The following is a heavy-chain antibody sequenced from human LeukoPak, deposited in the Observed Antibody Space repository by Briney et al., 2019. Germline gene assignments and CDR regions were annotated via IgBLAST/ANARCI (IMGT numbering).Heavy chain of an antibody. CDR2: MWYDGSNK. CDR3: ARDFKVRYSYGKYGMDV. Sequence: PGGSLRLSCAGSGSTFSSYGMHWVRQAPGKGLEWVAVMWYDGSNKYYADSVKGRFTISRDNSKNTLYLQMNSLRAEDTAVYYCARDFKVRYSYGKYGMDVWGQGTTVTVSS. CDR1: GSTFSSYG. D-gene: IGHD5-18*01. V-gene: IGHV3-33*01. J-gene: IGHJ6*02.